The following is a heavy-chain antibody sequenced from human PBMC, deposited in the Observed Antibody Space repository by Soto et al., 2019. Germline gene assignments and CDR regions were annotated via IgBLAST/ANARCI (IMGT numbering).Heavy chain of an antibody. D-gene: IGHD5-18*01. CDR3: VRADYTTIIT. CDR2: IYNSGST. V-gene: IGHV4-31*03. J-gene: IGHJ5*02. Sequence: SETLSLTCTVTGVSISSGVYYWPWIRQHPGKGLEWIGYIYNSGSTFYNPSLTSRVTISADTSKNQFSLKLSSVTAAHTPVYFCVRADYTTIITWGQRTLVTVSS. CDR1: GVSISSGVYY.